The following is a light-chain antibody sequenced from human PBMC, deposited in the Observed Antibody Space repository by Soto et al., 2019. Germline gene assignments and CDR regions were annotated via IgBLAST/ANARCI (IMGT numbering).Light chain of an antibody. CDR2: SAS. J-gene: IGKJ1*01. V-gene: IGKV1-39*01. CDR3: QQTYSLPRT. Sequence: TQSPSSLSASVGDSVTIACRASQTVSKFVNWYQQKPGKVPDLLIYSASTLYSGVPSRFSGSGSGTEFTLTISNLQPEDFATYYCQQTYSLPRTFAQGTKVDIK. CDR1: QTVSKF.